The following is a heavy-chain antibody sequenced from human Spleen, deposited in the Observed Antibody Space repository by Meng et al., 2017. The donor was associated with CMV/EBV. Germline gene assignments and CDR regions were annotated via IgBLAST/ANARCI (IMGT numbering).Heavy chain of an antibody. Sequence: SGFTFRRYAMGWVRQAPGKGLEWVSAISGSGGGTSYADSVKGRFTISRDNSKNTLYLQMNSLRAEDTAVYYCAKDAYGSRSADLDCWGQGALVTVSS. D-gene: IGHD3-10*01. CDR1: GFTFRRYA. J-gene: IGHJ4*02. CDR3: AKDAYGSRSADLDC. V-gene: IGHV3-23*01. CDR2: ISGSGGGT.